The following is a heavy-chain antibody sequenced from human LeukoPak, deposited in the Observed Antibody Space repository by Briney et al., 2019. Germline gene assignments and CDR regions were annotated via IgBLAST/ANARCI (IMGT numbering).Heavy chain of an antibody. D-gene: IGHD7-27*01. Sequence: PSETLSLTCTVSGGSVSSGSYYWSWIRQPPGKGLEWIGEINHSGSTNYNPSLKSRVTISVDTSKNQFSLKLSSVTAADTAVYYCASNLGNWVSDYWGQGTLVTVSS. CDR2: INHSGST. J-gene: IGHJ4*02. CDR1: GGSVSSGSYY. V-gene: IGHV4-61*01. CDR3: ASNLGNWVSDY.